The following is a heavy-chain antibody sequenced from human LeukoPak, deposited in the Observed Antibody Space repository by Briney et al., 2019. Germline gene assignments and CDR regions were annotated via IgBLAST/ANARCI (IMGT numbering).Heavy chain of an antibody. D-gene: IGHD1-26*01. J-gene: IGHJ4*02. V-gene: IGHV1-18*01. CDR3: ARASGSVGATPFDY. CDR2: ISAYNGNT. CDR1: GYTFTSYG. Sequence: ASVKVSCKASGYTFTSYGISWVRQAPGQGLEWMGWISAYNGNTNYAQKLQGRVTMTTDTSTSTAYMELSSLRSEDTAVYYCARASGSVGATPFDYWGQGTLVTVSS.